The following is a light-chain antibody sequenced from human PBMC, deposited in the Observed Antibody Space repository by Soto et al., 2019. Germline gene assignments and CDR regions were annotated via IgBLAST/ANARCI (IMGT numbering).Light chain of an antibody. V-gene: IGLV2-8*01. CDR1: SSDVGGYNY. J-gene: IGLJ3*02. CDR3: CSYAGNRTFV. Sequence: QSALTQPPSASGSPGQSVAISCTGTSSDVGGYNYVSWYQQHPGKAPKLMIYEVNKRPSGVPDRFSASKSGKTASLTISGLQAEDEADYHCCSYAGNRTFVFGGGTKVTVL. CDR2: EVN.